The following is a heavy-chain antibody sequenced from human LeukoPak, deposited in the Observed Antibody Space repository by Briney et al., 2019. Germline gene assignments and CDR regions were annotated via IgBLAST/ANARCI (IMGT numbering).Heavy chain of an antibody. D-gene: IGHD6-19*01. CDR3: ARGGSGWSETGY. Sequence: EASVKVSCKASGYTFTVYFMHWVRQAPGQGLEWMGWINPNSGGTNYAQKFQGRVTMTRDTSISTAYMEVRRLRSDDTAVYYCARGGSGWSETGYWGQGTLVTVSS. V-gene: IGHV1-2*02. CDR2: INPNSGGT. CDR1: GYTFTVYF. J-gene: IGHJ4*02.